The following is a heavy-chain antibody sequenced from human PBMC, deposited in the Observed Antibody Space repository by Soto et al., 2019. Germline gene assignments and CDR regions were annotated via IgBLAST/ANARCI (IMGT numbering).Heavy chain of an antibody. CDR2: ISAYNGNT. Sequence: QVQLVQSGAEVKKPGASVKVSCKASGYTFTSYGISWVRQAPGQGLEWMGWISAYNGNTNYAQRLQGRVTMTTDTSTSKLYMELRGLRSDDTAVYYCARDVRGHYSYYGMDVWGQGTTVTVSS. D-gene: IGHD5-12*01. CDR3: ARDVRGHYSYYGMDV. V-gene: IGHV1-18*01. CDR1: GYTFTSYG. J-gene: IGHJ6*02.